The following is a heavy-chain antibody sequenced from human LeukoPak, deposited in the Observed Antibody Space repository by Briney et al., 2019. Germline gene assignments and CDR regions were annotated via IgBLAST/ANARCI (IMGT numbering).Heavy chain of an antibody. D-gene: IGHD1-26*01. CDR1: AYTFIGYY. CDR3: ARDLSSTPHWELDY. Sequence: GASVKVSCKASAYTFIGYYMHWVRQAPGQGLEWMGRSNPDSGDTNYAQHFQGRVTMTRDTSITTAYMELNGLTSDDTAVYYCARDLSSTPHWELDYWGQGTLVTVSS. J-gene: IGHJ4*02. CDR2: SNPDSGDT. V-gene: IGHV1-2*06.